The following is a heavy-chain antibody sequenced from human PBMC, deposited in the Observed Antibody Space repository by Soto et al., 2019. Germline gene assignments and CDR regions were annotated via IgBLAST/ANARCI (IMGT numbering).Heavy chain of an antibody. J-gene: IGHJ6*02. CDR3: ARSQGGSTSLEIYYYYYYGMDV. CDR1: GYEYSTSA. CDR2: IIPISGTA. D-gene: IGHD2-2*01. V-gene: IGHV1-69*01. Sequence: GAPVKVSSHTSGYEYSTSATPYLRQAPAQWLVWVGWIIPISGTANYAQKFQGRVTITADESTSTAYMELSSLRSEDTAVYYCARSQGGSTSLEIYYYYYYGMDVWGQGTTVTVSS.